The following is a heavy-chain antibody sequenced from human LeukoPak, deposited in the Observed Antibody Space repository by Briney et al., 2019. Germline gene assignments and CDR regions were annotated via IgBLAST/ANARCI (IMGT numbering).Heavy chain of an antibody. Sequence: GGSLRLSCAASGFSFSSYGMHWVRQAPGKGLEWVAVIWPDRSNKFHLESVQGRFTISRDNSRNTLYLQMNSLRAEDTATYYCAREPAGLFFDANGYLDLWGQGVLVTVSS. CDR1: GFSFSSYG. CDR2: IWPDRSNK. J-gene: IGHJ4*02. CDR3: AREPAGLFFDANGYLDL. V-gene: IGHV3-33*01. D-gene: IGHD3/OR15-3a*01.